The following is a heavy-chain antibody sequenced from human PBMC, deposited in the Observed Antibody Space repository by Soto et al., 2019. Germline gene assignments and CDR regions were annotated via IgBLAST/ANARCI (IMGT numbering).Heavy chain of an antibody. CDR3: ARHWGDNWNPSAFDI. CDR1: GGSVSSGSYY. J-gene: IGHJ3*02. V-gene: IGHV4-61*01. D-gene: IGHD1-20*01. Sequence: SETLSLTCTVSGGSVSSGSYYWSWIRQPPGKGLEWIGYIYYSGSTNYNPSLKSRVTISVDTSKNQFSLKLSSVTAADTAVYYCARHWGDNWNPSAFDIWGQGTMVTVSS. CDR2: IYYSGST.